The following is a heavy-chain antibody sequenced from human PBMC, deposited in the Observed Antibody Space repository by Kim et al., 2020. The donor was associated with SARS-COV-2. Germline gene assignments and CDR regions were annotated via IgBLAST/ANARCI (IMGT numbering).Heavy chain of an antibody. J-gene: IGHJ3*02. V-gene: IGHV4-31*02. CDR3: ARAGTRIMIFGVVIILAFDI. D-gene: IGHD3-3*01. CDR2: IYYSGST. Sequence: GYIYYSGSTYYHPSLKSRVTISVDTSKNQFSLKLSSVTAADTAVYYCARAGTRIMIFGVVIILAFDIWGQVTMVTVSS.